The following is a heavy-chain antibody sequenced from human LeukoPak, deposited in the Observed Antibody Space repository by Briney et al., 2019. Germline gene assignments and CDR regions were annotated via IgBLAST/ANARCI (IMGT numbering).Heavy chain of an antibody. J-gene: IGHJ4*02. V-gene: IGHV3-23*01. Sequence: PGGSLRLSCAASGFTFSSYAMSWVRQAPGKGLEWVSSISTGGSGTYYADSVKGRFTISRDNSKNTLYVQMNSLRAEDTAIYYCARSLTTLTYEGYWGQGTLVTVSS. D-gene: IGHD1-1*01. CDR2: ISTGGSGT. CDR1: GFTFSSYA. CDR3: ARSLTTLTYEGY.